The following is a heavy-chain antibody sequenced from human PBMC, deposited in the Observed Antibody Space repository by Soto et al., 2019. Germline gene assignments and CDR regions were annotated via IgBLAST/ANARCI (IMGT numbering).Heavy chain of an antibody. Sequence: VGSLRLSCAASGFTFSSYAMHWVRQAPGKGLEWVAVISYDGSNKYYADSVKGRFTISRDNSKNTLYLQMNSLRAEDTAVYYCARDAYNWNDVAAFDIWGQGTMVTVSS. D-gene: IGHD1-20*01. J-gene: IGHJ3*02. V-gene: IGHV3-30-3*01. CDR3: ARDAYNWNDVAAFDI. CDR1: GFTFSSYA. CDR2: ISYDGSNK.